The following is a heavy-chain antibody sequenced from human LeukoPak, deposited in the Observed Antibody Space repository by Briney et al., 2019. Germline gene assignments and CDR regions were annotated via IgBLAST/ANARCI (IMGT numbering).Heavy chain of an antibody. J-gene: IGHJ4*02. CDR3: AKESGYSYGYLRY. CDR1: GFTFSSYA. CDR2: INGVNGGI. D-gene: IGHD5-18*01. V-gene: IGHV3-23*01. Sequence: GGSLRLSCAASGFTFSSYAMTWVRQAPGKGLEWVSTINGVNGGIYYADSVKGRFTISRDDSKSTLYLQMNSLRADDTAVYYCAKESGYSYGYLRYWGREILVTVSS.